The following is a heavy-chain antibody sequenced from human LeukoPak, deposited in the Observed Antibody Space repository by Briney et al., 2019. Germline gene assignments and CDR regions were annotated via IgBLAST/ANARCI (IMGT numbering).Heavy chain of an antibody. D-gene: IGHD3-22*01. V-gene: IGHV7-4-1*02. Sequence: ASVKVSCKASGYTFTNYPMNWVRQAPGQGLEWMGWINTNTGNPTYAQGFRGRFVFSLATSVRTAYLQISNLKADDTAIYYCARLSDSNGYLYYFDSWGQGTLLTVSS. CDR2: INTNTGNP. CDR1: GYTFTNYP. CDR3: ARLSDSNGYLYYFDS. J-gene: IGHJ4*02.